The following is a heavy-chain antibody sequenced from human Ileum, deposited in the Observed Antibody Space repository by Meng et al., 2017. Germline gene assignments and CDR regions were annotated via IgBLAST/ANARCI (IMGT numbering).Heavy chain of an antibody. J-gene: IGHJ4*02. Sequence: GGSLRLSYAASGFMFSGFEMNWVRQAPGKGLEWISYISDSGVTIYADSVKGRFTISRDNAKNSLFLQMNSLRVEDTAVYYCARDKGSGYADEESGFDYWGQGTLVTVSS. D-gene: IGHD5-12*01. CDR1: GFMFSGFE. V-gene: IGHV3-48*03. CDR3: ARDKGSGYADEESGFDY. CDR2: ISDSGVTI.